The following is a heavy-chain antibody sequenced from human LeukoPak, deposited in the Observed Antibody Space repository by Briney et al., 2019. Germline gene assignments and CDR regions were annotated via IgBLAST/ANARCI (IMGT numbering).Heavy chain of an antibody. CDR3: ARAVWWELLPHDAFDI. J-gene: IGHJ3*02. CDR2: IYPGDSDT. V-gene: IGHV5-51*01. D-gene: IGHD1-26*01. CDR1: GYSFTSYW. Sequence: GESLKISCKGSGYSFTSYWIGWVRQMPGKGLEWMGIIYPGDSDTRYSPSFQGQVTISADKSISTAYLQWSSLKASDTAMYYCARAVWWELLPHDAFDIWGQGTMVTVSS.